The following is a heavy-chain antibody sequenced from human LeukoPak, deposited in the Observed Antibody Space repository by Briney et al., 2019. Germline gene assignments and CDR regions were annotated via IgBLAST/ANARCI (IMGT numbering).Heavy chain of an antibody. V-gene: IGHV4-59*01. CDR3: ARDSTFYDSSGYLDYGMDV. J-gene: IGHJ6*02. CDR1: GGSISSYY. Sequence: SETLSLTCTVSGGSISSYYWRWIRQPPGKGLEWIGYIYYSGSTNYNPSLKSRVTISVDTSKNQFSLKLSSVTAADTAVYYCARDSTFYDSSGYLDYGMDVWGQGTTVTVSS. CDR2: IYYSGST. D-gene: IGHD3-22*01.